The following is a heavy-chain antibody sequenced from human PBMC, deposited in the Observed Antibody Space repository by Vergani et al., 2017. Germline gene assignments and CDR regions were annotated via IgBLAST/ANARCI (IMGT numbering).Heavy chain of an antibody. CDR2: ISGSGGST. V-gene: IGHV3-23*01. D-gene: IGHD2-2*01. CDR1: GFTFSSYA. J-gene: IGHJ3*02. CDR3: ANVCSSTSCYGDAFDI. Sequence: EVQLLESGGGLVQPGGSLRLSCAASGFTFSSYAMSWVRQAPGKGLEWVSAISGSGGSTYYADSVKGRFTISRDNSKNTLYLQMNSLRADDTAVYYCANVCSSTSCYGDAFDIWGQGTMVTVSS.